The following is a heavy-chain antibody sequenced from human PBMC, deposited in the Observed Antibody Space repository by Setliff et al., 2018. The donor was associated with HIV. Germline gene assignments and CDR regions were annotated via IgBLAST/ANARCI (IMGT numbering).Heavy chain of an antibody. D-gene: IGHD5-18*01. J-gene: IGHJ4*02. V-gene: IGHV1-3*01. CDR3: ARSLREYGYGPPDY. CDR1: GYRFTGFA. Sequence: ASVKVSCKASGYRFTGFAIHWVRQAPGQRFEWMGWINAGTGNTKYSQKFQDRVTISRDIHANTAYMELSSLRSEDTAIYYCARSLREYGYGPPDYWGPGTLVTVSS. CDR2: INAGTGNT.